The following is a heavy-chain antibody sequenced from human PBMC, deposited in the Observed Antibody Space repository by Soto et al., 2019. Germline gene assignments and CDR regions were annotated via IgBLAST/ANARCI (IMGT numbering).Heavy chain of an antibody. CDR1: GGSMNSNY. CDR3: VSYRGAFYFDH. J-gene: IGHJ4*02. CDR2: VYYGGT. Sequence: SETLSLTCTVYGGSMNSNYWGWIRQSPAKGLEWIGFVYYGGTNYNPSFESRVTMSVDTPKKQFSLELSDVTAADTAVYYCVSYRGAFYFDHWGQGTLVTVSS. D-gene: IGHD4-4*01. V-gene: IGHV4-59*01.